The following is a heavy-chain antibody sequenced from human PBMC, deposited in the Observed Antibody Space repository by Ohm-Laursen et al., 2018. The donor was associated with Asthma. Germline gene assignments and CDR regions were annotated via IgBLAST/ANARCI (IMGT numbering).Heavy chain of an antibody. Sequence: SLRLSCAASGYTFSRYSIHWVRQAPGKGLEWVASISTASTFIYYADSVRGRFTTSRDNAKNLVFLQMNDVRAEDTALYYCARIGPEGELPGREYSVHHWGQGTLVTVSS. J-gene: IGHJ1*01. V-gene: IGHV3-21*01. CDR1: GYTFSRYS. CDR3: ARIGPEGELPGREYSVHH. CDR2: ISTASTFI. D-gene: IGHD1-26*01.